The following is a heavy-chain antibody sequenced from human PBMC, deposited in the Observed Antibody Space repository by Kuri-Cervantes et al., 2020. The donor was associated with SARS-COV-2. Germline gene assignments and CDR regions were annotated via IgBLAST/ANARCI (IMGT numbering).Heavy chain of an antibody. Sequence: GGSLRLSCAASGFTFSRYAMHWVRQAPGKGLEWVAVISYDGSNKYYADSVKGRFTISRDNSKNTLYLQMNSLRAEDTAVYYCARDSRGDLQHIYGMDVWGQGTTVTVSS. CDR2: ISYDGSNK. J-gene: IGHJ6*02. D-gene: IGHD3-10*01. CDR3: ARDSRGDLQHIYGMDV. CDR1: GFTFSRYA. V-gene: IGHV3-30*07.